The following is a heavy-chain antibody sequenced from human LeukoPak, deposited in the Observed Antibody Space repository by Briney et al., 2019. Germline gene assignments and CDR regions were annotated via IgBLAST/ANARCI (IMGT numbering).Heavy chain of an antibody. CDR3: ARDKVPINEYYYYGMDV. Sequence: PSETLSLTCTVSGGSISSSSYYWGWIRQPPGKGLEWIGSIYYSGSTYYNPSLKSRVTISVDTSKNQFSLKLSSVTAADTAVYYCARDKVPINEYYYYGMDVWGQGTTVTVSS. J-gene: IGHJ6*02. V-gene: IGHV4-39*07. CDR2: IYYSGST. CDR1: GGSISSSSYY.